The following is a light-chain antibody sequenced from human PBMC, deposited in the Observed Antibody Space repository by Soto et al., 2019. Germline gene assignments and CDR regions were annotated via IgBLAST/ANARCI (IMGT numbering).Light chain of an antibody. V-gene: IGKV3-11*01. CDR3: QQRSNWPSFT. CDR1: QSVSSY. CDR2: DAS. Sequence: EIVLTQSPATLSLSPGERATLSCRASQSVSSYLAWYQQKPGQAPRLLIYDASNRATGIPARFSGSGSGTVFTLTISSLEAEDFAVYYCQQRSNWPSFTFGPGTKVDIK. J-gene: IGKJ3*01.